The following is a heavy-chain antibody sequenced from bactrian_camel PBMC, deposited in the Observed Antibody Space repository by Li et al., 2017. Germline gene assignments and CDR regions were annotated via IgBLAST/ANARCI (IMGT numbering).Heavy chain of an antibody. CDR1: GFEFSSEW. J-gene: IGHJ6*01. CDR3: ATASLWRGPKEFRY. CDR2: ITGGGRST. Sequence: HVQLVESGGGLVQPGGSLRLSCAATGFEFSSEWMSWVRQAPGKGLEWVSSITGGGRSTYYADSVKGRFTISRDNAKGTVYLQMNSLKTEDTAVYYCATASLWRGPKEFRYWGQGTQVTVS. D-gene: IGHD1*01. V-gene: IGHV3S1*01.